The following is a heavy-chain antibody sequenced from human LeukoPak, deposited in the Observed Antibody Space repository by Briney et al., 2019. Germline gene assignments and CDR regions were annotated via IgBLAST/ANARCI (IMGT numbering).Heavy chain of an antibody. CDR2: IYYSGST. Sequence: SETLSLTCTVSGGSISSSSYYWGWIRQPPGKGLEWIGSIYYSGSTYYNPSLKSRVTISVDTSKNQFSLKLSSVTAADTAVYYCASLRVVRGVIYRYYFDYWGQGTLVTVSS. J-gene: IGHJ4*02. CDR1: GGSISSSSYY. CDR3: ASLRVVRGVIYRYYFDY. V-gene: IGHV4-39*01. D-gene: IGHD3-10*01.